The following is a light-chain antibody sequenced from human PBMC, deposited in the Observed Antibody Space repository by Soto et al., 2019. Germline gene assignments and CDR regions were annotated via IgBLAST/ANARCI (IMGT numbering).Light chain of an antibody. CDR3: QQFATSPLT. CDR1: QSLSSSY. CDR2: GAS. J-gene: IGKJ4*01. V-gene: IGKV3-20*01. Sequence: ENVLTQSPVTLSLSPGERATLSCRASQSLSSSYLAWYQQKPGQAPRLVIYGASSRATGIPDRFSGSESGTDFTLTISRLEPEDFAVYYCQQFATSPLTFGGGTKVDIK.